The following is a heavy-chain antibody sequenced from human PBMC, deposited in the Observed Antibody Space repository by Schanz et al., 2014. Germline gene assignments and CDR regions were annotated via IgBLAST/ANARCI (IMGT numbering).Heavy chain of an antibody. CDR3: ASPSGYSDYGTYFDF. CDR2: ISNDGSIK. D-gene: IGHD5-12*01. CDR1: GFTFSSSA. V-gene: IGHV3-30-3*01. Sequence: QVQLLQFGGGVVQPGRSLRLSCAASGFTFSSSAMHWVRQAPGKGLEWVALISNDGSIKYYADSVEGRCTISRDNARNTLYLQMNSLRTEDTAVYYCASPSGYSDYGTYFDFWGQGTLXTVSS. J-gene: IGHJ4*02.